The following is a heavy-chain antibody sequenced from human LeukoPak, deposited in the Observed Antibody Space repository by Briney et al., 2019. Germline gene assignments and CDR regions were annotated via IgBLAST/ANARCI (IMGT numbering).Heavy chain of an antibody. Sequence: QSGGSLRLSCAASGFTVSSNYMSWVRQAPGKGLEWVSAIRGSGGGTNYADSVKGRFTISRDISKNTLYLQMNNLRAEDTAVYYCAKDPWGITMVRGAGDWGQGTLVTVSS. J-gene: IGHJ4*02. D-gene: IGHD3-10*01. V-gene: IGHV3-23*01. CDR3: AKDPWGITMVRGAGD. CDR2: IRGSGGGT. CDR1: GFTVSSNY.